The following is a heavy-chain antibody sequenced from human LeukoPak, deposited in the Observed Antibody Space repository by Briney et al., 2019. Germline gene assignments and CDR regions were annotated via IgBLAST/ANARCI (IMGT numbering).Heavy chain of an antibody. CDR3: AKEGYYGSGSYPRPYYFDY. D-gene: IGHD3-10*01. Sequence: GGSLRLSCAASGFTFSSYGMHWVRQTPGKGLEWVAFIRYDGSNKYYADSVKGRFTISRDNAKNSLYLQMNSLRAEDTALYYCAKEGYYGSGSYPRPYYFDYWGQGTLVTVSS. CDR1: GFTFSSYG. J-gene: IGHJ4*02. V-gene: IGHV3-30*02. CDR2: IRYDGSNK.